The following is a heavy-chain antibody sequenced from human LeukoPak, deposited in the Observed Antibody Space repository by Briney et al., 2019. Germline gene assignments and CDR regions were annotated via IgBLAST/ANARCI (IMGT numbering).Heavy chain of an antibody. CDR2: IYYSGST. V-gene: IGHV4-39*07. J-gene: IGHJ4*02. Sequence: SETLSLTCTVSGGSISSSSYHWGWIRQPPGKGLEWIGSIYYSGSTYYNPSLKSRVTISVDTSKNQFSLKLSSVTAADTAVYYCARGEIEYFDYWGQGTLVTVSS. CDR3: ARGEIEYFDY. D-gene: IGHD5-24*01. CDR1: GGSISSSSYH.